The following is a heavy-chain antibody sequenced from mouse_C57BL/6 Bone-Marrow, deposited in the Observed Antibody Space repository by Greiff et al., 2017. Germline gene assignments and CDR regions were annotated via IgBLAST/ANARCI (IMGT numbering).Heavy chain of an antibody. Sequence: EVKVVESGGGLVQPGGSLSLSCAASGFTFTDYYMSWVRQPPGKALAWLGFIRNKANGYTTEYSAYVKGRFTISRDNSQSILYLQMKALRAEDCAPYYCARYNGCPYFDYRGQGTTLTGSS. V-gene: IGHV7-3*01. D-gene: IGHD1-1*01. J-gene: IGHJ2*01. CDR1: GFTFTDYY. CDR2: IRNKANGYTT. CDR3: ARYNGCPYFDY.